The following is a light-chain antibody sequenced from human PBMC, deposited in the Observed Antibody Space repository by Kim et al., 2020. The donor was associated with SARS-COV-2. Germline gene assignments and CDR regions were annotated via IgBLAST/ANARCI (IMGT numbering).Light chain of an antibody. CDR2: KDR. Sequence: PGQTTRITCSGDALPKQYAYWYQKKPGQAPVLVIYKDRERPSGIPERFSGSSSGTTVTLTISGVQAEDEADYYCQSADSSGTQGVFGGGTQLTVL. CDR1: ALPKQY. J-gene: IGLJ3*02. CDR3: QSADSSGTQGV. V-gene: IGLV3-25*03.